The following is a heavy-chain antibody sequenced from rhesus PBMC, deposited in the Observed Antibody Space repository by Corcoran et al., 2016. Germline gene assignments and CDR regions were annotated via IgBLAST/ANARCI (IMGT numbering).Heavy chain of an antibody. CDR3: ASERNTGFDY. V-gene: IGHV4S14*01. CDR2: NFGSGGSN. Sequence: QVQLQESGPGLVKPSETLSLTCAVSGGSISGYYYWSWIRQPPGKGLEWIGSNFGSGGSNYLNPSLNSRVTLSVDTSKNQFSLKLSSVTAADTAVYYCASERNTGFDYWGQGVLVTVSS. J-gene: IGHJ4*01. D-gene: IGHD4-23*01. CDR1: GGSISGYYY.